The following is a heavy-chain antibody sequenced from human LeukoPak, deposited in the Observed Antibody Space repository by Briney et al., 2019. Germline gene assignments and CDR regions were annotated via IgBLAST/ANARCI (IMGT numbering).Heavy chain of an antibody. J-gene: IGHJ4*02. D-gene: IGHD3-22*01. CDR1: GFTFSNAW. Sequence: NPGGSLRLSCAASGFTFSNAWMNWVRQAPGKGLEWVGRIKSKTDGGTTDYAAPVKGRFTISRDDSKNTLYLRMNSLKTEDTAVYYCSTTYYYDSSEGYWGQGTLVTVSS. CDR3: STTYYYDSSEGY. V-gene: IGHV3-15*07. CDR2: IKSKTDGGTT.